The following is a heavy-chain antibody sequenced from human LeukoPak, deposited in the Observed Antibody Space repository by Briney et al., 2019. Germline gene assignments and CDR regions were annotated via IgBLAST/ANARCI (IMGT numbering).Heavy chain of an antibody. CDR1: GFTFRTYA. CDR2: ISGSGGST. V-gene: IGHV3-23*01. J-gene: IGHJ4*02. Sequence: GGSLRLSCAASGFTFRTYAMSWVRQAPGKGLEWVSAISGSGGSTYYADSVKGRFTISRDNSKNTLCLQMNSLRAEDTAVYYCASFDPSGSGSLDYWGQGTLVTVSS. CDR3: ASFDPSGSGSLDY. D-gene: IGHD3-10*01.